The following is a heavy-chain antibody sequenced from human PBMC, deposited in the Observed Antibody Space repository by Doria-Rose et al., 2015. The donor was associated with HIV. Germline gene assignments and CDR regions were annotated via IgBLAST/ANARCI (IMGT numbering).Heavy chain of an antibody. CDR3: ARIKSSRWYHKYYFDF. V-gene: IGHV2-26*01. CDR1: GVSLSSPGMG. D-gene: IGHD6-13*01. Sequence: SGPVLVKPTETPTLTCTVSGVSLSSPGMGVSWIRQPPGKALEWLANIFSDDERSYNTSLKSRLTISRRTSKSQVFLTMTDMDPVDTATYYCARIKSSRWYHKYYFDFWGQGTLVIVSA. CDR2: IFSDDER. J-gene: IGHJ4*02.